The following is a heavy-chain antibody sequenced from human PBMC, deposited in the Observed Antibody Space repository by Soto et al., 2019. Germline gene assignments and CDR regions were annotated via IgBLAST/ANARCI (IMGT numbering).Heavy chain of an antibody. CDR1: SYGFTTYG. V-gene: IGHV1-18*01. J-gene: IGHJ4*02. CDR3: ARGRYGEY. Sequence: QVHLVQSGAEVKKPGASVKVSCKGSSYGFTTYGITWVRQAPGQGIEWMAWIIAHNGNTNYAQKLQGRVTVTRDTSTSTAYMELSRLTTDDTAVYYCARGRYGEYWGQGALVTVSS. CDR2: IIAHNGNT. D-gene: IGHD3-10*01.